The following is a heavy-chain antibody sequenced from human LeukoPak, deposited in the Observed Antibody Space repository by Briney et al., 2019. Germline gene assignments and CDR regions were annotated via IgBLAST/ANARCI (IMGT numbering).Heavy chain of an antibody. CDR3: AKSLRFLEWLCDGRSDAFDI. CDR1: GFTFSSYA. V-gene: IGHV3-23*01. Sequence: QPGGSLRLSCAASGFTFSSYAMSWVRQAPGKGLEWVSAISGSGGSTYYADSVKGRFTISRDNSKNTLYLQMNSLRAEDTAVYYCAKSLRFLEWLCDGRSDAFDIWGQGTMVTVSS. J-gene: IGHJ3*02. D-gene: IGHD3-3*01. CDR2: ISGSGGST.